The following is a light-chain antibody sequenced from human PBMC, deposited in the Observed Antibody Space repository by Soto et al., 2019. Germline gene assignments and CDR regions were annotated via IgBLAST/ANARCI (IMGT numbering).Light chain of an antibody. J-gene: IGKJ1*01. Sequence: IGMTQSAATLSVSPGERATLSCRASQSVSSNLAWYQQKPGQAPRPLIYGASTRATGIPARFSGSGSGTEFTLTISSLQSEDYAVYYCHQYNNWPPWTFGQGSKVDIK. CDR2: GAS. CDR3: HQYNNWPPWT. CDR1: QSVSSN. V-gene: IGKV3-15*01.